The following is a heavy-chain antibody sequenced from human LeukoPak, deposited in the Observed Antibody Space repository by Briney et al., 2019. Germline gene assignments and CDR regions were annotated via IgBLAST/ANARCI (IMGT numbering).Heavy chain of an antibody. Sequence: ASVKVSCKASGYTFTGYYMHWVRQAPGQGLEWMGWINPNSGGTNYAQKFQGRVTMTRDTSISTAYMELSRLGSDDTAVYYCARDLYYDSSGYLPYFDYWGQGTLVTVSS. CDR3: ARDLYYDSSGYLPYFDY. J-gene: IGHJ4*02. CDR2: INPNSGGT. D-gene: IGHD3-22*01. CDR1: GYTFTGYY. V-gene: IGHV1-2*02.